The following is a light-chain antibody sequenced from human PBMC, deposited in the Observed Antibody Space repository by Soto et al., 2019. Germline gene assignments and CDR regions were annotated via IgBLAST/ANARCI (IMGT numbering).Light chain of an antibody. CDR3: QQSYHTVYT. V-gene: IGKV1-39*01. CDR2: AAS. J-gene: IGKJ2*01. Sequence: DIQMTQSPSSLSASVGDRVTITCRASQSISSYLNWYQQKPGKAPKLLIYAASSLQSGVPSRFSGSGSGTDFTLTISSLQPEDFATYYCQQSYHTVYTFGQGTKLEIK. CDR1: QSISSY.